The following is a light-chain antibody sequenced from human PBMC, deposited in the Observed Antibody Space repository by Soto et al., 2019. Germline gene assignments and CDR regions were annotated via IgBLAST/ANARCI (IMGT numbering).Light chain of an antibody. CDR2: KAS. V-gene: IGKV1-5*03. Sequence: DIQMTQSPSTMSGSVGDRVTITCRASQTISSWLAWYQQKPGKAPKLLIYKASTLKSGGPSRFSGSGSGTEFTLTISSLQPDDFATYYCQHYNSYSEACGQGNKVDIK. CDR1: QTISSW. CDR3: QHYNSYSEA. J-gene: IGKJ1*01.